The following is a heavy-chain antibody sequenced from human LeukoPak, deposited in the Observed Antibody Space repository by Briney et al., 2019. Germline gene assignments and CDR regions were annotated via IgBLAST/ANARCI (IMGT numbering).Heavy chain of an antibody. J-gene: IGHJ4*02. D-gene: IGHD6-13*01. Sequence: SETLSLTCTASGGSISSYYWSWIRQPPGKGLEWIGYIYYSGSTNYNPSLKSRVTISVDTSKNQFSLKLSSVTAADTAVYYCARGPSYSSKRGHFDYWGQGTLVTVSS. CDR2: IYYSGST. CDR1: GGSISSYY. CDR3: ARGPSYSSKRGHFDY. V-gene: IGHV4-59*01.